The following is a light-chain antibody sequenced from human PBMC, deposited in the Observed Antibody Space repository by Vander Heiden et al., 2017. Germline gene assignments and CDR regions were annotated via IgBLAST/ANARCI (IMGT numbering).Light chain of an antibody. CDR3: QSADSSGTYEV. Sequence: SSELTQPPSVSVSPGQTARITCSGDALPKQYADWYQQKPGQAPVLVIYKDSERPSGIPERFSGSSSGTTVTLTISGVQAEDAADYYCQSADSSGTYEVFGGGTKLTVL. CDR1: ALPKQY. J-gene: IGLJ3*02. CDR2: KDS. V-gene: IGLV3-25*03.